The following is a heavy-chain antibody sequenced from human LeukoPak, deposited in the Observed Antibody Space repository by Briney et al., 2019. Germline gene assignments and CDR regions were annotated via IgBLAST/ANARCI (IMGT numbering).Heavy chain of an antibody. CDR2: ISYDGSQK. V-gene: IGHV3-30-3*01. Sequence: GRSLRLSCAASGFTFSNYAMHWVRQAPGKGLEWVTIISYDGSQKYYADCVKGRFTISRDNSENTLFLQMNSLRAEDTAVYYCARANSSSWHNFNYWGQGTLVTVSS. J-gene: IGHJ4*02. CDR3: ARANSSSWHNFNY. CDR1: GFTFSNYA. D-gene: IGHD6-13*01.